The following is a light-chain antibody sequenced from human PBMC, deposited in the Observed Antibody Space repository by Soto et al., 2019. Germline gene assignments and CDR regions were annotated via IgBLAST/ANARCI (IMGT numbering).Light chain of an antibody. V-gene: IGKV1-39*01. Sequence: QLTQSPSSPSSSVGARVTITCGASQSIASYLQWYQQKPGRAPKLLIYATSTLQSGVPSRFSASGSGPDFTLPINTLQPEEGATYYCQQSYSTLWTFGQGTKV. CDR3: QQSYSTLWT. CDR2: ATS. CDR1: QSIASY. J-gene: IGKJ1*01.